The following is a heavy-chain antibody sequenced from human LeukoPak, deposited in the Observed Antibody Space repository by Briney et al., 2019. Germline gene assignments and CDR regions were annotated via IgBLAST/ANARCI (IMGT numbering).Heavy chain of an antibody. J-gene: IGHJ5*02. Sequence: ASVKVSCMASGYTFTSYDMHWVRQAPGQGLEWMGIINPSGGSTSYAQKFQGRVTMTRDTSTSTVYMELSGLRSEDTAVYYCARDVPAAIRALDPWGQGTLVTVSS. V-gene: IGHV1-46*01. CDR3: ARDVPAAIRALDP. CDR2: INPSGGST. D-gene: IGHD2-2*01. CDR1: GYTFTSYD.